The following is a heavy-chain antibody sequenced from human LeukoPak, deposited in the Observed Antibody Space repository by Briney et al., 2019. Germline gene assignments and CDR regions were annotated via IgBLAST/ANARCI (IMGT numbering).Heavy chain of an antibody. J-gene: IGHJ4*02. D-gene: IGHD2-2*02. CDR1: GYTFTGYY. CDR3: AREVGEPAAIRY. CDR2: INPNSGGT. V-gene: IGHV1-2*02. Sequence: ASVRVSCKASGYTFTGYYMHWVRQAPGQGLEWMGWINPNSGGTNYAQKFQGRVTMTRDTSISTAYMELSRLRSDDTAVYYCAREVGEPAAIRYWGQGTLVTVSS.